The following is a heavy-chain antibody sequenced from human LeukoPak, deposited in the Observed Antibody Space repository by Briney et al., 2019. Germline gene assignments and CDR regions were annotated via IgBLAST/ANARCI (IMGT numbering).Heavy chain of an antibody. CDR3: ARTYDYVWGSYPYYFDY. Sequence: SETLSLTCAVYGGSFSGYYWSWIRQPPGKGLEWIGEINHSGSTNYNPSLKSRVTISVDTSKNQFSLKLSSVTAADTAVYYCARTYDYVWGSYPYYFDYWGQGALVTVSS. D-gene: IGHD3-16*01. J-gene: IGHJ4*02. V-gene: IGHV4-34*01. CDR2: INHSGST. CDR1: GGSFSGYY.